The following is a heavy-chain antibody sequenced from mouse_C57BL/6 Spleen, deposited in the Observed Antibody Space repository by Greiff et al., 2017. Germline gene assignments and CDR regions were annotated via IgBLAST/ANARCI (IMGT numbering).Heavy chain of an antibody. CDR3: ARHRCNYVYAMDY. D-gene: IGHD2-1*01. J-gene: IGHJ4*01. CDR2: FYPGSGSI. V-gene: IGHV1-62-2*01. CDR1: GYTFTEYT. Sequence: VKLKESGAELVKPGASVKLSCKASGYTFTEYTIHWVKQRSGQGLAWIGWFYPGSGSIKYNEKFKDKATLTADKSASTVYMELSRLTSEDSAVYFGARHRCNYVYAMDYWGQGTSVTVSS.